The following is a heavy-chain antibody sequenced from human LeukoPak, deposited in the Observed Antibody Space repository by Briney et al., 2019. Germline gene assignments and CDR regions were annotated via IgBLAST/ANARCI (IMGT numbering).Heavy chain of an antibody. Sequence: PSETLSLTCTVSGGSISSYYWSWIRQPPGKGLEWIGYIYYSGSTNYNPSLKSRVTISVDTSKNQFSLKLSSVTAADTAVYYCAREANHYDILRDLQYYHYYMDVWGKGTTVTISS. D-gene: IGHD3-9*01. V-gene: IGHV4-59*01. CDR1: GGSISSYY. CDR3: AREANHYDILRDLQYYHYYMDV. CDR2: IYYSGST. J-gene: IGHJ6*03.